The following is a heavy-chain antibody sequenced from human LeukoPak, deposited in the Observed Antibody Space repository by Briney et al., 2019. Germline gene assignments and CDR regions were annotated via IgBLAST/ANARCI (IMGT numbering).Heavy chain of an antibody. CDR2: ISGSGGST. Sequence: PGGSLRLSCAASGFTFSSYAMSWVRQAPGKGLEWVSAISGSGGSTYYADSVKGRFTISRDNSKNTLYLQMNSLRAEDTAVYYCAKDRGSYYGSGSYNFDYWGQGTLVTVSS. CDR1: GFTFSSYA. V-gene: IGHV3-23*01. D-gene: IGHD3-10*01. CDR3: AKDRGSYYGSGSYNFDY. J-gene: IGHJ4*02.